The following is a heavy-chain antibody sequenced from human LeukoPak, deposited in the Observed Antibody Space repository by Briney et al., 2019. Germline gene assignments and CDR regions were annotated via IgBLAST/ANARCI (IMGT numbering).Heavy chain of an antibody. J-gene: IGHJ5*02. V-gene: IGHV1-46*01. D-gene: IGHD3-3*01. Sequence: ASVKVSCKASGYTFTSYYIHWVRQAPGQGLEWMGIINPSGGSTTYVQKFQGRVTMTGDTSTSTVYMDLSSLRSEDTAVYYCAKEVGDDFWSGYHNWFDPWGQGTLVTVSS. CDR2: INPSGGST. CDR3: AKEVGDDFWSGYHNWFDP. CDR1: GYTFTSYY.